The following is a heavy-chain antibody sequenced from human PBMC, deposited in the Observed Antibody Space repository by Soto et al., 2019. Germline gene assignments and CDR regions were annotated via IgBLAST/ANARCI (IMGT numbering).Heavy chain of an antibody. J-gene: IGHJ4*02. CDR2: ISNDGSNK. V-gene: IGHV3-30-3*01. CDR3: ASPPAAAIT. D-gene: IGHD2-2*01. CDR1: GFTISSYA. Sequence: QVQLVESGGGVVQPGRSLRLSCAASGFTISSYAIHWVRQAPGKGLEWVAVISNDGSNKYYADSVKGRFTISRDNSQNTLYLQMNSLSTEDTAVYYCASPPAAAITWGQGTLVTVSS.